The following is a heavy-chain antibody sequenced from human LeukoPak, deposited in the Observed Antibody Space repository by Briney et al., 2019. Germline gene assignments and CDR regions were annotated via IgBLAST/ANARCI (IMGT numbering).Heavy chain of an antibody. CDR2: ISDSGGYA. CDR3: AGGLVVRGMYYYYYMDV. CDR1: GLTFRTYA. V-gene: IGHV3-23*01. J-gene: IGHJ6*03. Sequence: GGSLRLSCAASGLTFRTYAMSWVRQAPGKGLEWVSSISDSGGYAFYADSVKGRFTISRDNAKNSLYLQMNSLRAEDTAVYYCAGGLVVRGMYYYYYMDVWGKGTTVTVSS. D-gene: IGHD3-10*01.